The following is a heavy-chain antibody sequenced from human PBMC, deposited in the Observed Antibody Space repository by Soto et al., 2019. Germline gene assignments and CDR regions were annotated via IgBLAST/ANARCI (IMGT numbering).Heavy chain of an antibody. J-gene: IGHJ4*02. D-gene: IGHD1-1*01. Sequence: QVHLVQSGAEVKKPGASVKVSCKGSGYTFTSYGITWVRQAPGQGLEGMGWISAHNGNTDYAQKLQGRVTVTRDTPTSTAYMELRSVRSDDTAVDYCARGRYGDYWGQGALVTVSS. CDR1: GYTFTSYG. V-gene: IGHV1-18*01. CDR3: ARGRYGDY. CDR2: ISAHNGNT.